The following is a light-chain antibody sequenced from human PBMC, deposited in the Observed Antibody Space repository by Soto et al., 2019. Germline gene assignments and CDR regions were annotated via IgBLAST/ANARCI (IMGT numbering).Light chain of an antibody. CDR3: CSYAGSNTYV. CDR2: EGS. Sequence: QSVLTQPASVSGSPGQSITISCTGTSSDVGSYNLVSWYQQHPGKAPKLMLYEGSKRPSGVSNRFSESKSGNTASLTISGLQAEDEADYYCCSYAGSNTYVFGTGTKVTVL. J-gene: IGLJ1*01. CDR1: SSDVGSYNL. V-gene: IGLV2-23*01.